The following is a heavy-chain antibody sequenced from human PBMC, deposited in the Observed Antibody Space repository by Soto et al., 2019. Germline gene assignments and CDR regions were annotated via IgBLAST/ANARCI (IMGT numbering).Heavy chain of an antibody. V-gene: IGHV3-21*01. J-gene: IGHJ4*02. Sequence: GGSLRLSCAASGFTFSSYSMNWVRQAPGKGLEWVSSISSSNSYRYYADSVKGRFTISRDNAKNSLYLQMNSLRAEDTAVYYCAKGRATYDYVWGSYRLVGYWGQGTLVIVSS. CDR1: GFTFSSYS. CDR3: AKGRATYDYVWGSYRLVGY. CDR2: ISSSNSYR. D-gene: IGHD3-16*02.